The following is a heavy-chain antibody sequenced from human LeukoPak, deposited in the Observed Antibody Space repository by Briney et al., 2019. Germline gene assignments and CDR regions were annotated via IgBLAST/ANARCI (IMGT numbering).Heavy chain of an antibody. V-gene: IGHV3-64*04. CDR3: ASLATAGDN. CDR1: GFTFSSYA. D-gene: IGHD6-19*01. Sequence: GGSLRLSCSASGFTFSSYAMNWVRQAPGKGLEYVSAISSNGGSTYYADSVKGRFTISRHNSKNTIYLQMNSLRADDTAVYYCASLATAGDNWGQGTLVTVSS. J-gene: IGHJ4*02. CDR2: ISSNGGST.